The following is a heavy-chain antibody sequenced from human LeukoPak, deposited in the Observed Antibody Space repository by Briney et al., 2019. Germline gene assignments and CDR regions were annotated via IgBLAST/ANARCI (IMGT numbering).Heavy chain of an antibody. CDR3: ARHEDYYGSGSYYVGGLDY. J-gene: IGHJ4*02. V-gene: IGHV4-59*08. Sequence: SETLSLTCTVSGGSISSYYWSWIRQPPGKELEWIGYIYYSGITNYNPSLKSRVTISVDTSKNQFSLKLRSVTAADTAIYYCARHEDYYGSGSYYVGGLDYWGQGTLVTVPS. D-gene: IGHD3-10*01. CDR2: IYYSGIT. CDR1: GGSISSYY.